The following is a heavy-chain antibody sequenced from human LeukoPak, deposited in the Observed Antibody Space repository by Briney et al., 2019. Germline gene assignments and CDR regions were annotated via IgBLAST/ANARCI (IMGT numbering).Heavy chain of an antibody. CDR3: ARQDIDIVATRTFDY. CDR1: GPSISGSNYY. Sequence: SSETLSLTCTVSGPSISGSNYYWDWIRQPPGKGLEWVGSIHYSGSTNYNPPPKSRVTISVDTSKNQFSLNLRSVTAADTAVYYCARQDIDIVATRTFDYWGQGVLVTVSS. CDR2: IHYSGST. D-gene: IGHD5-12*01. J-gene: IGHJ4*02. V-gene: IGHV4-39*01.